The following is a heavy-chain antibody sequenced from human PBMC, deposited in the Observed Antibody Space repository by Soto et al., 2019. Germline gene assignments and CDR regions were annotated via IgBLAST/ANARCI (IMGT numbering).Heavy chain of an antibody. CDR3: ARRRITTFGVVITGYGMDV. D-gene: IGHD3-3*01. V-gene: IGHV4-4*02. CDR2: IYHSGTA. CDR1: GDSISNNNC. Sequence: QVQLQESGPGLVKPSGTLSLTCAVSGDSISNNNCWNWVRQPPGKGLEWIGEIYHSGTANYNPSLNSRVTISLDKSNNQFSLTLNSVTAADTAVYYCARRRITTFGVVITGYGMDVWGQGTTVTVSS. J-gene: IGHJ6*02.